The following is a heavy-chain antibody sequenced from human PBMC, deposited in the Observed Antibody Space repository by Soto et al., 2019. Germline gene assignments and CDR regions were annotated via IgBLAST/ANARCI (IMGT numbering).Heavy chain of an antibody. J-gene: IGHJ4*02. CDR2: INSDGSST. V-gene: IGHV3-74*01. CDR3: ARGVYRHFDY. CDR1: GFSFSSYW. Sequence: GGALRLSCAAAGFSFSSYWMHWVRQAPGKGLVWVSRINSDGSSTSYADSVKGRFTISRDNAKNTLYLQMNSLRAEDTAVYYCARGVYRHFDYWGQGTLVTVSS.